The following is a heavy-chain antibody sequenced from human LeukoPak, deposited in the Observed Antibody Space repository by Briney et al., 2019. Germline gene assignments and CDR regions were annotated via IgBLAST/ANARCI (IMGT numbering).Heavy chain of an antibody. CDR3: ARGIPVAGNEYFQH. CDR2: LFSSRST. D-gene: IGHD6-19*01. V-gene: IGHV4-39*07. CDR1: GGSISSSTYH. Sequence: SETLSLTCTVSGGSISSSTYHWGWIRQPPGKGLEWVGSLFSSRSTYQNPSLKSRVTISEDTSKNQFSLKLSSVTAADTAFYYCARGIPVAGNEYFQHWGQGTLVTVSS. J-gene: IGHJ1*01.